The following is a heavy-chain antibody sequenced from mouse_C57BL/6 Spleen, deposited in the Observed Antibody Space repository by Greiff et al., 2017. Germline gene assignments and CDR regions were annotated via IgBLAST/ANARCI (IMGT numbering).Heavy chain of an antibody. Sequence: VQLQQPGTELVKPGASVKLSCKASGYTFTSSWLHWVKQRLGQGLEWIGNINPSNGSTNNNEKFKSKATLTVDKYSSTAYMQLSNLTSEDSAVYYCARSYYSNYDLLNGYFDVWGTGTTVTVSS. CDR3: ARSYYSNYDLLNGYFDV. J-gene: IGHJ1*03. V-gene: IGHV1-53*01. CDR2: INPSNGST. D-gene: IGHD2-5*01. CDR1: GYTFTSSW.